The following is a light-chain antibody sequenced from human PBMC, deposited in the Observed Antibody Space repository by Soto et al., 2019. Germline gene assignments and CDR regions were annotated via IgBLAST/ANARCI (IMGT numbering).Light chain of an antibody. Sequence: QSVLTQPPSASGTPGQRVTISCSGSRSNIGSNYVYWYQHLPGTAPKLLIYRNNQRPSGVPDRFSGSKSGTSASLAISGLRSEDETDYYCAAWDDSLSGFYVFGTGTKLTVL. V-gene: IGLV1-47*01. CDR3: AAWDDSLSGFYV. CDR2: RNN. CDR1: RSNIGSNY. J-gene: IGLJ1*01.